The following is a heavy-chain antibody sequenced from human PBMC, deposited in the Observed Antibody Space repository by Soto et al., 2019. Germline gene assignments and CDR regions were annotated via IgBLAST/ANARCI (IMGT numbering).Heavy chain of an antibody. Sequence: QSGGSLRLSCAASGFTFSSYAMSWVRQAPGKGLEWVSAISGSGGSTYYADSVKGRFTISRDNSKNTLYLQMNSLRAEDTAVYYCAKGGYDSSGYYYAQPNHYWGQGTLVTVSS. D-gene: IGHD3-22*01. CDR1: GFTFSSYA. V-gene: IGHV3-23*01. J-gene: IGHJ4*02. CDR3: AKGGYDSSGYYYAQPNHY. CDR2: ISGSGGST.